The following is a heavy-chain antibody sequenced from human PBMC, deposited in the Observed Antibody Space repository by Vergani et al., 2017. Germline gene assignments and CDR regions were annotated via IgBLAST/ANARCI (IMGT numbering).Heavy chain of an antibody. CDR1: GHSISSGYY. Sequence: QVQLQESGPGLVKPSETLSLTCAVSGHSISSGYYWGWIRQPPGKGLEWIGSIYHSGSTYYNPSLKSRVTISVDTSKNQFSLKLSSVTAADTAVYYCAIAAAGYLFDYWGQGTLVTVSS. D-gene: IGHD6-13*01. CDR2: IYHSGST. CDR3: AIAAAGYLFDY. J-gene: IGHJ4*02. V-gene: IGHV4-38-2*01.